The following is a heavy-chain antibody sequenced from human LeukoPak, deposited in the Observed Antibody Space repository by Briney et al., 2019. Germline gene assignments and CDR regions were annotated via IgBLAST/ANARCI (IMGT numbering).Heavy chain of an antibody. CDR1: GFTLSSYW. V-gene: IGHV3-7*01. CDR3: ARPIHIAVAAPFDY. J-gene: IGHJ4*02. D-gene: IGHD6-19*01. CDR2: IKQDGSEK. Sequence: PGGSLRLSCAASGFTLSSYWMSWVRQAPGKGLEWVANIKQDGSEKNYVDSVKGRFTISRDNAKNSLYLLINSLRAEDTAVYYCARPIHIAVAAPFDYWGQGTLVTVSS.